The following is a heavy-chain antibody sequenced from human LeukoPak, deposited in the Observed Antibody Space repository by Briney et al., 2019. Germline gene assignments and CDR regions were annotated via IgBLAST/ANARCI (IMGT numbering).Heavy chain of an antibody. V-gene: IGHV4-59*12. D-gene: IGHD3-22*01. CDR3: ARENYYDSSGYFGYYFDY. CDR2: IYYSGST. CDR1: GGSISSYY. Sequence: SETLSLTCTVSGGSISSYYWSWIRQPPGKGLEWIGYIYYSGSTYYNPSLKSRVTISVDTSKNQFSLKLSSVTAADTAVYYCARENYYDSSGYFGYYFDYWGQGTLVTVSS. J-gene: IGHJ4*02.